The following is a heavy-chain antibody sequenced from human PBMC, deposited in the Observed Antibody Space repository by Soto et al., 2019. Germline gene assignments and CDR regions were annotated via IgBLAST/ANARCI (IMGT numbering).Heavy chain of an antibody. CDR2: ISAYNGNT. D-gene: IGHD6-13*01. V-gene: IGHV1-18*04. J-gene: IGHJ6*02. CDR1: GYTFTSYC. Sequence: ASVKVSCKASGYTFTSYCTSWVRQAPGQGLEWMGWISAYNGNTNYAQKLQGRVTMTTDTSTSTAYMELRSLRSDDTAVYYCARDSYSSSWYSRYYGMDVWGQGTTVTVSS. CDR3: ARDSYSSSWYSRYYGMDV.